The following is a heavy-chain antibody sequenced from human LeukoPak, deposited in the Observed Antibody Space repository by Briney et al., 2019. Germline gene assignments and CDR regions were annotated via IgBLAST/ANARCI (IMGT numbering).Heavy chain of an antibody. CDR2: ISSGGRTM. CDR3: GRGHWGLDS. V-gene: IGHV3-11*04. J-gene: IGHJ4*02. CDR1: GFTFSDYY. D-gene: IGHD7-27*01. Sequence: GGSLRLSCAASGFTFSDYYMTWIRQAPGKGLEWISYISSGGRTMYYTDSVKGRFTISRDNAKNSLYLQMNSLRAEDTAVYYCGRGHWGLDSWGQGTLVSVSS.